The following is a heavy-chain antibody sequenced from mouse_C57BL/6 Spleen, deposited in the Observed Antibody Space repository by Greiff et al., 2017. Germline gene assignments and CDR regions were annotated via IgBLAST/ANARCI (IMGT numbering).Heavy chain of an antibody. V-gene: IGHV1-80*01. CDR3: RRPRRGTLFDY. D-gene: IGHD2-14*01. Sequence: VQLQQSGAELVKPGASVKISCKASGYAFTSYWMNWVKQRPGKGLEWIGLIYPGDGDTNYNGKFKGKATLTADKSSRTAYMLLSRLTSDDAAVYFGRRPRRGTLFDYWGQGTTLTVSA. CDR2: IYPGDGDT. J-gene: IGHJ2*01. CDR1: GYAFTSYW.